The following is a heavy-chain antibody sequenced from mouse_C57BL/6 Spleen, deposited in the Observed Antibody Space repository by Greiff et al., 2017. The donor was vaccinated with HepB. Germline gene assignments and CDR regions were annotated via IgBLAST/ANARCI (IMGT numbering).Heavy chain of an antibody. CDR2: IDPSDSYT. Sequence: QVQLQQPGAELVRPGTSVKLSCKASGYTFTSYWMHWVKQRPGQGLEWIGVIDPSDSYTNYNQKFKGKATLTVDTSSSTAYMQLSSLTSEDSAVYYCARSYGDGLPPYAMDYWGQGTSVTVSS. CDR1: GYTFTSYW. CDR3: ARSYGDGLPPYAMDY. J-gene: IGHJ4*01. V-gene: IGHV1-59*01. D-gene: IGHD1-1*01.